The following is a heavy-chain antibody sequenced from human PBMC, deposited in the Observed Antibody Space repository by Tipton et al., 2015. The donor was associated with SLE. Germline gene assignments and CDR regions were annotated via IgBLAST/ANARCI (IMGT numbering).Heavy chain of an antibody. CDR2: ISWDGGST. J-gene: IGHJ4*02. V-gene: IGHV3-43*01. Sequence: SLRLSCAASGFTFSNYAMSWVRQAPGKGLEWVSLISWDGGSTYYADSVKGRFTISRDNSKNSLYLQMNSLRTEDTALYYCAKDKGSSSGWTTNFDYWGQGTLVTVSA. CDR1: GFTFSNYA. D-gene: IGHD6-19*01. CDR3: AKDKGSSSGWTTNFDY.